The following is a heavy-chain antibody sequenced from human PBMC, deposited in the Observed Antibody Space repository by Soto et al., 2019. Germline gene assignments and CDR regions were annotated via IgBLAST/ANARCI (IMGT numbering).Heavy chain of an antibody. J-gene: IGHJ5*02. CDR3: SRRAPEGFDL. V-gene: IGHV4-39*01. CDR1: VGSISSSPYF. Sequence: SETLSLTCTVSVGSISSSPYFWGWIRQPPGKGLEWIASVSYSGGTYYNPSLKSRVTISVDTSKKQFSLNLTSVTAADTAFYYCSRRAPEGFDLWGQGTQVTVSS. CDR2: VSYSGGT.